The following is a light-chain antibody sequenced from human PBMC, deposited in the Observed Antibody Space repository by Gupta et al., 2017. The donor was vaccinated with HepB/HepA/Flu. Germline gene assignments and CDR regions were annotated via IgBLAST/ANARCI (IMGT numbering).Light chain of an antibody. CDR2: AAS. J-gene: IGKJ4*01. V-gene: IGKV3-20*01. CDR1: QSLNSSN. CDR3: QQYDSSPLT. Sequence: EIVLTQSPDTLSLSAGDRATLSCRHSQSLNSSNLAWYHQKPGQAPRLLIYAASSRDTGIPDRISGSGSGTDFTLTISRLEPDDFAVYYCQQYDSSPLTFGAGTKVEIK.